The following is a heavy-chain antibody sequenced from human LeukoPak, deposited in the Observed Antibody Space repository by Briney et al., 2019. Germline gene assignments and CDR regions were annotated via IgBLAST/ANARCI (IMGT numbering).Heavy chain of an antibody. J-gene: IGHJ6*03. CDR1: GYTFTGYY. CDR2: INPNSGGT. Sequence: ASVKVSCKASGYTFTGYYMHWVRQAPGQGLEWMGRINPNSGGTNYAQKFQGRVTMTRDTSISTAYMELSRLRSDDTAVYCCARDFWSGYYQGYMDVWGKGTTVTVSS. V-gene: IGHV1-2*06. D-gene: IGHD3-3*01. CDR3: ARDFWSGYYQGYMDV.